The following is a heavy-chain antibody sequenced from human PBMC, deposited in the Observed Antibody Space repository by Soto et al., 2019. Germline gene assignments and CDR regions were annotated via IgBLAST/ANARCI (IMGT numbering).Heavy chain of an antibody. D-gene: IGHD6-19*01. V-gene: IGHV1-8*01. CDR1: GYTFTSYD. Sequence: GASVKVSCKASGYTFTSYDISWVRQATGQGLEWMGWMNPNSGNTGYAQKFQGRVTMTRYTSISTAYMELSSLRSEDTAVYYCARERSSRWYVDYWGQRTSDLVSS. CDR2: MNPNSGNT. J-gene: IGHJ4*02. CDR3: ARERSSRWYVDY.